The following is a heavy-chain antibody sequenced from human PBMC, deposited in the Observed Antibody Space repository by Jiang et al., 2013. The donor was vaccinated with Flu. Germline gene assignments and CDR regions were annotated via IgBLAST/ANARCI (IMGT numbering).Heavy chain of an antibody. CDR1: GGSFSGYY. D-gene: IGHD3-22*01. CDR3: ARSPITMIVPRAFDY. J-gene: IGHJ4*02. V-gene: IGHV4-34*01. Sequence: LLKPSETLSLTCAVYGGSFSGYYWSWIRQPPGKGLEWIGEINHSGSTNYNPSLKSRVTISVDTSKNRFSLKLSSVTAADTAVYYCARSPITMIVPRAFDYWGQGTLVTVSS. CDR2: INHSGST.